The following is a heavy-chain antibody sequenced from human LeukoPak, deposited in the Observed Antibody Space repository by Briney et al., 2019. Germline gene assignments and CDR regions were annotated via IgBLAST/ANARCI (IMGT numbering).Heavy chain of an antibody. CDR3: ARDLLGYCSSTSCYVDAFDI. Sequence: PGGSLRLSCAASRFTFNNYGMSWVRQAPGKGLEWVSYISSSGSTIYYADSVKGRFTISRDNAKNSLYLQMNSLRAEDTAVYYCARDLLGYCSSTSCYVDAFDIWGQGTMVTVSS. V-gene: IGHV3-48*04. CDR2: ISSSGSTI. CDR1: RFTFNNYG. J-gene: IGHJ3*02. D-gene: IGHD2-2*01.